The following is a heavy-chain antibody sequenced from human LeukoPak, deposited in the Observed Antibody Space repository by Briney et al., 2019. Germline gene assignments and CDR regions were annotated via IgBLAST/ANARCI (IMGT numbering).Heavy chain of an antibody. CDR1: GFTFSGSA. Sequence: GGSLRLSCAASGFTFSGSAMHWVRQASGKGLEWVGRIRSKANSYATAYAASVKGRFTISRDDSKNTAYLQMNSLKTEDTAVYYCTNLIAAAGNDASDIWGQGTMVTVSS. J-gene: IGHJ3*02. D-gene: IGHD6-13*01. V-gene: IGHV3-73*01. CDR2: IRSKANSYAT. CDR3: TNLIAAAGNDASDI.